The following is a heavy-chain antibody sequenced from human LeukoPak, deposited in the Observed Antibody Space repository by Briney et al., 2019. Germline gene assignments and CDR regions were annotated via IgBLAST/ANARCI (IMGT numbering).Heavy chain of an antibody. CDR3: AKDLAVYSSGWLPVQH. D-gene: IGHD6-19*01. CDR2: ISSSGSTI. V-gene: IGHV3-48*03. J-gene: IGHJ1*01. CDR1: GFTFSSYE. Sequence: PGGSLRLSCAASGFTFSSYEMNWVRQAPGKGLEWVSYISSSGSTIYYADSVKGRFTISRDNAKNSLYLQMNSLRAEDTAVYYCAKDLAVYSSGWLPVQHWGQGTLVTVSS.